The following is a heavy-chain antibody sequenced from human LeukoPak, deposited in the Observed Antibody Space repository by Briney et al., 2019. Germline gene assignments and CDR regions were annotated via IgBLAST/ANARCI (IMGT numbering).Heavy chain of an antibody. D-gene: IGHD3-9*01. CDR1: GFTFDDYA. J-gene: IGHJ3*02. CDR3: AKGGLTTGAFEI. CDR2: ISWNSGSI. Sequence: PGGSLRLSCAASGFTFDDYAMHWVRQAPGKGLEWVSGISWNSGSIGYADPVKGRFTISRDNAKNSLYLQMNSLRDEDTALYYCAKGGLTTGAFEIWGQGTMVIVSS. V-gene: IGHV3-9*01.